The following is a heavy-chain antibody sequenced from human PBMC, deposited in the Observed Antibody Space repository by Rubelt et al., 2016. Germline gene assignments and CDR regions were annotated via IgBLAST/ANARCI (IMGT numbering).Heavy chain of an antibody. V-gene: IGHV4-34*01. D-gene: IGHD6-19*01. J-gene: IGHJ6*02. Sequence: YNPSLKSRVTISVDTSKNQFSLKLSSVTAADTAVYYCARDGIAVAGTGGKPPNYYGMDVWGQGTTVTVSS. CDR3: ARDGIAVAGTGGKPPNYYGMDV.